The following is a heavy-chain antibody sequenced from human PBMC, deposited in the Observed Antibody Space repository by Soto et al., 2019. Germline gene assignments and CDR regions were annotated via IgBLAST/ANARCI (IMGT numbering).Heavy chain of an antibody. J-gene: IGHJ4*02. CDR2: IYYSGST. CDR3: AREPLT. V-gene: IGHV4-31*01. Sequence: QVQLQESGPGLVKPSQTLSLTCTVSGGSISSGGYYWSWIRQHPGKGLEWIGYIYYSGSTYYNPSLKSLVTIAVDTSKTQFPLRLRSVTAADPAVSSCAREPLTWGQGTLVTVSS. CDR1: GGSISSGGYY.